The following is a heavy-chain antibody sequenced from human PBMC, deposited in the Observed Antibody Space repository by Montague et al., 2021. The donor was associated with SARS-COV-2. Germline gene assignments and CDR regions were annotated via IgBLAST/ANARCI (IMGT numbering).Heavy chain of an antibody. V-gene: IGHV2-70*11. Sequence: PALVKPTQTLTLSCTFSGFSLSTSGMCVSWIRQPPGKALEWLARXXWDDDKYYSTSLKTRLTISKDTSKNQVVLTMTNMDPVDTATYYCARVQTTVAYDYWGQGTLVTVSS. CDR3: ARVQTTVAYDY. CDR1: GFSLSTSGMC. J-gene: IGHJ4*02. D-gene: IGHD4-23*01. CDR2: XXWDDDK.